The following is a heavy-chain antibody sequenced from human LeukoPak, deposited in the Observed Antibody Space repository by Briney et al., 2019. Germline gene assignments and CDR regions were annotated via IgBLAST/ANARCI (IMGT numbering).Heavy chain of an antibody. Sequence: SETLSLTCTVSGGSISSYYWSWIRQPPGKGLEWIGYILYSGSTNYNPSLKSRVTISVDTSKNQFSLKLSSVTAADTAVHYCARGGYSYGPAGYFDLWGRGTLVTVSS. J-gene: IGHJ2*01. V-gene: IGHV4-59*01. CDR1: GGSISSYY. CDR2: ILYSGST. D-gene: IGHD5-18*01. CDR3: ARGGYSYGPAGYFDL.